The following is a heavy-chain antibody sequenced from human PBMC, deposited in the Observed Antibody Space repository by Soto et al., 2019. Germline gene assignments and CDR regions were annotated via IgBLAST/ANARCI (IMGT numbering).Heavy chain of an antibody. D-gene: IGHD3-9*01. Sequence: SETLSLTCAVYGGSFSGYYWSWIRQPPGKGLEWIGEINHSGSTNYNPSLKSRVTISVDTSKNQFSLKLSSVTAADTAVYYCARYLLTGYYRGRYYFDYWGQGTLVTVSS. J-gene: IGHJ4*02. V-gene: IGHV4-34*01. CDR3: ARYLLTGYYRGRYYFDY. CDR2: INHSGST. CDR1: GGSFSGYY.